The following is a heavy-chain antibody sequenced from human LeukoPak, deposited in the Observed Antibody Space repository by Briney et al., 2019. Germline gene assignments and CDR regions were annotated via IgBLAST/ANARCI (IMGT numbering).Heavy chain of an antibody. J-gene: IGHJ4*02. CDR1: GYSFTTYD. V-gene: IGHV1-8*03. CDR2: MNLKSGYT. CDR3: ARVAGSIDY. D-gene: IGHD1-26*01. Sequence: EASVKVSCKASGYSFTTYDINWVRQATGQGLEWMGWMNLKSGYTGYAQKFQGRVTITRDTSTSTVYMELSSLRSEDTAVYYCARVAGSIDYWGQGNLVTVSS.